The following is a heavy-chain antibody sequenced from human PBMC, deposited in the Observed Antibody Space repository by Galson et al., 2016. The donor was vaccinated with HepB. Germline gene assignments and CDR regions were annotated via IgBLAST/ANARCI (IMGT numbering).Heavy chain of an antibody. V-gene: IGHV3-21*01. D-gene: IGHD3-10*01. Sequence: SLRLSCAASGFTSSSYCMNWARQAPGKGLEWVSRISSCSTNISYADSVKGRFTISRDNAKNTLSLQMNSLRAEDTAVYYCPVGFGAYCYGVEIWGQGTPVTVSS. CDR1: GFTSSSYC. CDR2: ISSCSTNI. J-gene: IGHJ6*02. CDR3: PVGFGAYCYGVEI.